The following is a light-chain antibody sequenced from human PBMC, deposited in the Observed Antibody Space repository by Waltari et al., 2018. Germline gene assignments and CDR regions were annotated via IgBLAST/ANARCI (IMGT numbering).Light chain of an antibody. CDR1: GSTIGAGSD. J-gene: IGLJ2*01. Sequence: QSVLTQPPSVSGAPVHTVTIPCTRSGSTIGAGSDLPWYQKRPGEAPTLLIYGVNTRPLGVPDRFSGSQSGTSASLAIRGLQAEDEADYYCQSYDPSVSVVFGGGTKLTVV. CDR2: GVN. CDR3: QSYDPSVSVV. V-gene: IGLV1-40*01.